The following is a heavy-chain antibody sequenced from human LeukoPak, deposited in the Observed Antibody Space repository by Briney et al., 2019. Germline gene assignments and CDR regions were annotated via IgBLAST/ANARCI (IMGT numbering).Heavy chain of an antibody. CDR3: ARDWRSGGDTAMVYGY. CDR2: ISAYNGNT. Sequence: ASVKVSCKASGYTFTSYGISWVRQAPGQGLEWMGWISAYNGNTNYAQKLQGRVTMTTDTSTSTAYMELRSLRSDHTAVYYCARDWRSGGDTAMVYGYWGQGTLVTVSS. V-gene: IGHV1-18*01. CDR1: GYTFTSYG. D-gene: IGHD5-18*01. J-gene: IGHJ4*02.